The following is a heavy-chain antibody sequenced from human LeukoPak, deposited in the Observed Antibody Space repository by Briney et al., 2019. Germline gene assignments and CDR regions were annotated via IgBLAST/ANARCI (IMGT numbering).Heavy chain of an antibody. CDR1: GFTFSSYA. D-gene: IGHD2-2*01. Sequence: GGSLRLSCAASGFTFSSYAMSWVRQAPGKGLEWVSAISGSGGSTYYADSVKGRFTISRDNSNNTLYLQMNSLRAEDTAVYYCAKDLGDCSSTSCSSVFDYWGQGTLVTVSS. V-gene: IGHV3-23*01. CDR3: AKDLGDCSSTSCSSVFDY. J-gene: IGHJ4*02. CDR2: ISGSGGST.